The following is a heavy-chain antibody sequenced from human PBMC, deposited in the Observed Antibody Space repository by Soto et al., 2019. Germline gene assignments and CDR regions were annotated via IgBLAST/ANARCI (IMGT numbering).Heavy chain of an antibody. CDR1: GFTFSSYA. J-gene: IGHJ4*02. Sequence: EVQLLESEGGLVQTGGSLRLSCAASGFTFSSYAMRWVRQAPVKGLEWVSAISGSGGSTYYADSVKGRFTISRDNSKNTLYLQMNSLRAEDTAVYYCARRGSGSYYDYWGQGTLVTVSS. CDR3: ARRGSGSYYDY. V-gene: IGHV3-23*01. CDR2: ISGSGGST. D-gene: IGHD1-26*01.